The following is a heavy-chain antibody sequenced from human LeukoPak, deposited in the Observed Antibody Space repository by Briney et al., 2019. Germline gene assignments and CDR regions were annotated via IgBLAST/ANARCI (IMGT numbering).Heavy chain of an antibody. V-gene: IGHV1-2*02. CDR1: GYTFTGYY. Sequence: GASVTVSCKASGYTFTGYYMHWVRKAPGQGLEWMGWINANSGDTKYAQKFQGRVTMTRDTSISTAYMELSRLRSDDTAMYYCAREISGYSDYWGQGTLVTVSS. D-gene: IGHD3-22*01. CDR3: AREISGYSDY. J-gene: IGHJ4*02. CDR2: INANSGDT.